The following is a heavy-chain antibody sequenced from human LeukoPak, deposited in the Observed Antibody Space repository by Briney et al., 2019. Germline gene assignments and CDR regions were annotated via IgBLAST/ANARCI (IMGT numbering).Heavy chain of an antibody. CDR1: GFTLSSNY. CDR2: IYSGGST. J-gene: IGHJ4*02. CDR3: ARVSQDSYGLDY. V-gene: IGHV3-66*02. Sequence: GGSLRLSCAASGFTLSSNYMSWVRQAPGKGLEWVSVIYSGGSTYYTDSVKGLFTISRDNSKNTLYLQISSLRAEDTAVYYCARVSQDSYGLDYWGQGTLVTASS. D-gene: IGHD5-18*01.